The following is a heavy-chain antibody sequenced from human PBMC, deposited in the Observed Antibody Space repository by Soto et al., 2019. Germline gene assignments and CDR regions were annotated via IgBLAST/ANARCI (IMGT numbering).Heavy chain of an antibody. CDR2: ISSTTNYL. J-gene: IGHJ5*02. Sequence: EVQLVESGGGLGTPGGSLRLSCVVSGFNFNIYNMTWVRQAPGQGLEWVSSISSTTNYLLYADSVKGRFTISRDNAKKSLFLQMNSLRAEDTAVYYCARERAGAFDPWGQGTLVTVSS. V-gene: IGHV3-21*01. D-gene: IGHD3-10*01. CDR3: ARERAGAFDP. CDR1: GFNFNIYN.